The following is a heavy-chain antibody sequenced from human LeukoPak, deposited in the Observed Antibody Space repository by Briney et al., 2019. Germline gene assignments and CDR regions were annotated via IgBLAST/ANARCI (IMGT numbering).Heavy chain of an antibody. J-gene: IGHJ4*02. V-gene: IGHV3-48*01. CDR3: AADYDYVWGSYRSGTDY. CDR2: ISGSSGTI. Sequence: PGGSLRLSCAASGFTFSSYSMNWVRQAPGKGLEWVSYISGSSGTIYYADSVKGRFTISRDNAKNSLYLQMNSLRAEDTAAYYCAADYDYVWGSYRSGTDYWGQGTLVTVSS. D-gene: IGHD3-16*02. CDR1: GFTFSSYS.